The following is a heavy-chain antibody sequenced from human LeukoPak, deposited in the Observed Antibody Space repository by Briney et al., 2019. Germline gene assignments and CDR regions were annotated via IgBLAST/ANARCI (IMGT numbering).Heavy chain of an antibody. J-gene: IGHJ5*02. CDR1: GGSFSGYY. D-gene: IGHD6-13*01. CDR2: INHSGST. CDR3: ARGYSSSWLSP. V-gene: IGHV4-34*01. Sequence: SETLSLTCAVYGGSFSGYYWSWIRQPPGKGLEWIGEINHSGSTNYNPSLKSRVTISVDTSKNQFSLKLSSVTAADTAVYYCARGYSSSWLSPWGQGTLVTVSS.